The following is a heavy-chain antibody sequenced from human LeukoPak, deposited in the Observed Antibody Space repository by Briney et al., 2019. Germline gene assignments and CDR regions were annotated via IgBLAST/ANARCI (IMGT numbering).Heavy chain of an antibody. CDR2: INWDGATT. V-gene: IGHV3-20*04. D-gene: IGHD7-27*01. CDR3: VRSVGTPGPYFFDD. Sequence: RAGGSLRLSCLGSGFTFEEYGFSWVRQAPGRGLEWVSGINWDGATTAYGDSVRARFIISRDNAKDSLYLQMNSLRDNDTAMYYCVRSVGTPGPYFFDDWGQGTLVTVSS. CDR1: GFTFEEYG. J-gene: IGHJ4*02.